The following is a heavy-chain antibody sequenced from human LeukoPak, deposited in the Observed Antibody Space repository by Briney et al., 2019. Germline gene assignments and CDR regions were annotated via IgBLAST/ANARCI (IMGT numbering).Heavy chain of an antibody. D-gene: IGHD6-13*01. CDR2: IYTGGNT. CDR3: ARAVYSSSALDY. Sequence: SETLSLTCTVSGGSISSYYWSWIRQPAGKGLEWIGRIYTGGNTNYNPSLKSRVTMSVDTSKNQFSLNLSSVTAADTAVYYCARAVYSSSALDYWGQGTLVTVSS. J-gene: IGHJ4*02. CDR1: GGSISSYY. V-gene: IGHV4-4*07.